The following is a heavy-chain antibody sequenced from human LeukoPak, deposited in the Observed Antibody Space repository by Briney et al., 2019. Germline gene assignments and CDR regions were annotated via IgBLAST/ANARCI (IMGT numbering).Heavy chain of an antibody. D-gene: IGHD6-19*01. J-gene: IGHJ4*02. CDR2: IYPGDSDT. V-gene: IGHV5-51*01. Sequence: GASLKISCKGSGSIFTSYWIGWVRQLPGKGLEWMGIIYPGDSDTRYSPSFQGQVTISADKSISTAYLQWSSLKASDTAMYYCARYLAVAGTATFDYWGQGTLVTVSS. CDR3: ARYLAVAGTATFDY. CDR1: GSIFTSYW.